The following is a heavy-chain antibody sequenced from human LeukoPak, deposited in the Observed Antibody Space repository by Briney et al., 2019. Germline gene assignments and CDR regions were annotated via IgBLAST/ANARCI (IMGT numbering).Heavy chain of an antibody. CDR2: INHSGST. Sequence: SETLSLTCAVYGGSFSGYYWSWIRQPPGKGLEWIGEINHSGSTNYNPSLKSRVTISVDTSKNQFSLKLSSVTAADTAVYYCASVPVVTAIKWFDPWGQGTLVTVSS. CDR3: ASVPVVTAIKWFDP. V-gene: IGHV4-34*01. D-gene: IGHD2-21*02. J-gene: IGHJ5*02. CDR1: GGSFSGYY.